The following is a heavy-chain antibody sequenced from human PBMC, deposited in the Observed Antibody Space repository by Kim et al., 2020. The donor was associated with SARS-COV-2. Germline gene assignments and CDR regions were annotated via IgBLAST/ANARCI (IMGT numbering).Heavy chain of an antibody. CDR3: ARGRLLFDY. V-gene: IGHV4-59*09. CDR2: GST. Sequence: GSTNYTPPLKSRVTISADTSKNQFSLKLSSVTAADTAVYYCARGRLLFDYWGQGTLVTVSS. J-gene: IGHJ4*02.